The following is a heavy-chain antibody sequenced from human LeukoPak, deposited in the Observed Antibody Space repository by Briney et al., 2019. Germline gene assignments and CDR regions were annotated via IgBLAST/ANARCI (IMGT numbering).Heavy chain of an antibody. CDR3: ARVRGDYYLDV. J-gene: IGHJ6*04. CDR2: VYYSGST. Sequence: SETLSLTCSVSREFQTAYKWTWIRQSPGGGLEFIGYVYYSGSTVYNPSLSSRVTMPIDMSKKQFSLNLNFVTPADTAVYYCARVRGDYYLDVWGKGTSVTVYS. V-gene: IGHV4-59*01. D-gene: IGHD5-12*01. CDR1: REFQTAYK.